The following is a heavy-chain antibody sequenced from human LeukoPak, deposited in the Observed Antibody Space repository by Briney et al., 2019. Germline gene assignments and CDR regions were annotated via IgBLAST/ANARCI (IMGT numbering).Heavy chain of an antibody. D-gene: IGHD3-10*01. J-gene: IGHJ4*02. V-gene: IGHV3-20*04. CDR1: GFTFDDYD. Sequence: GGSLRLSCAASGFTFDDYDMSWVRQAPGKGLEWVSNINWNGGSATYADSVKGRFTISRDNAKNSLYLQMNSLRAEDTALYYCAKDLHYGSADYWGQGTLVTVSS. CDR2: INWNGGSA. CDR3: AKDLHYGSADY.